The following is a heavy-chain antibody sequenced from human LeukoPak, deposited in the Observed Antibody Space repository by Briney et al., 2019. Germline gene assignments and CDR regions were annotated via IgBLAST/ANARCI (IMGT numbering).Heavy chain of an antibody. Sequence: ASVKVSCKASGYTFSSDDINRVRQATGQGPEWMGWMNPDSGRTDYAPKFQGRVSFTRNTSINAAYMELSLLTSEDTAVYYCAREGMDVWGKGTTVTVSS. CDR1: GYTFSSDD. J-gene: IGHJ6*03. V-gene: IGHV1-8*03. CDR3: AREGMDV. CDR2: MNPDSGRT.